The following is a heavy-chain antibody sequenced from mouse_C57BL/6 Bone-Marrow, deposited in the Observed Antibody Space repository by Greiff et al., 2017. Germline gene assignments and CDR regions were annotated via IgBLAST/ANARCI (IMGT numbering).Heavy chain of an antibody. J-gene: IGHJ2*01. CDR1: GFTFSNYW. CDR3: TGDYDYDMRDY. D-gene: IGHD2-4*01. V-gene: IGHV6-3*01. CDR2: IRLKSDNYAT. Sequence: VQLVESGGGLVQPGGSMKLSCVASGFTFSNYWMNWVRQSPEKGLAWVAQIRLKSDNYATPYAESVKGRFTISRDDSKSSVYLQMSNLSAEDTGIYYCTGDYDYDMRDYWGQGTTLTGSS.